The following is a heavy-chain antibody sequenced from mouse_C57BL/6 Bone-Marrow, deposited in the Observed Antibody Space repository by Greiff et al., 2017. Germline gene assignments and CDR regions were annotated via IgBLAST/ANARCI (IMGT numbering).Heavy chain of an antibody. Sequence: EVQLVESGPELVKPGASVKISCKASGYSFTDYNMNWVKQSNGKSLEWIGVINPNYGTTSYNQKFKGKATLTVDQSSSTAYMQLNSLTSEDSAVYYCARSAQALYLYAMDYWGQGTSVTVSS. CDR3: ARSAQALYLYAMDY. CDR2: INPNYGTT. V-gene: IGHV1-39*01. J-gene: IGHJ4*01. D-gene: IGHD3-2*02. CDR1: GYSFTDYN.